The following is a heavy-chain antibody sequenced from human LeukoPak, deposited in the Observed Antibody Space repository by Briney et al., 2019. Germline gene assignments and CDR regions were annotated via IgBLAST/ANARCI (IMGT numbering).Heavy chain of an antibody. V-gene: IGHV3-7*01. J-gene: IGHJ4*02. Sequence: GALRLSCAASGFTFSSYWMSWVRQAPGKGLEWVANIKQDGSEKYYVDSVKGRFTISRDNAKNSLYLQMNSLRADGTAVYYCVRDPSNSGWAFDYWGQGTLVTVSS. CDR3: VRDPSNSGWAFDY. CDR1: GFTFSSYW. CDR2: IKQDGSEK. D-gene: IGHD6-19*01.